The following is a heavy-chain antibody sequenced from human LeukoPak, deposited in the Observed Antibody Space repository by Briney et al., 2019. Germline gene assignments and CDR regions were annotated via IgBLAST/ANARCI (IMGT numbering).Heavy chain of an antibody. CDR2: IYYSGNT. CDR1: GGSLSNYY. D-gene: IGHD4-17*01. J-gene: IGHJ5*02. Sequence: PSETLSLTCTVSGGSLSNYYWIWIRHPPGKGLEWIGYIYYSGNTNYNPSLKSRVTISVDTSKNQFSLKLNSVTAADTAVYYCARDYGDYANWFDPWGQGTLVTVSS. CDR3: ARDYGDYANWFDP. V-gene: IGHV4-59*01.